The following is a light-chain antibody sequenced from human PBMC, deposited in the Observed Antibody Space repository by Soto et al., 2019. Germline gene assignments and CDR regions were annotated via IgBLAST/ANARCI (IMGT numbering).Light chain of an antibody. CDR2: ATS. CDR3: QQSYRVTRT. V-gene: IGKV1-39*01. J-gene: IGKJ4*01. Sequence: DFQMTQSPSSLSASVGDRVNITCRASQSITRYLNWYQQKPGKAPNLLIYATSNLQTGVPLRFSGSGFGTDFTHTINNLQPEDFATYYCQQSYRVTRTFGGGTKGEI. CDR1: QSITRY.